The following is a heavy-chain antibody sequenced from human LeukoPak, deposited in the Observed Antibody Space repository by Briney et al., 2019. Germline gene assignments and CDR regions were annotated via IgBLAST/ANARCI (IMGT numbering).Heavy chain of an antibody. CDR3: ARLIDYVGP. CDR2: ISYSGST. J-gene: IGHJ5*02. CDR1: GGSISSYY. D-gene: IGHD4-23*01. Sequence: SSETLSLTCTVSGGSISSYYWSWIRQPPGKGLEWIGYISYSGSTNYNPSLRSRVTISIDKSKNQFSLKLSSVTAADTAVYYCARLIDYVGPWGQGTLVTVSS. V-gene: IGHV4-59*01.